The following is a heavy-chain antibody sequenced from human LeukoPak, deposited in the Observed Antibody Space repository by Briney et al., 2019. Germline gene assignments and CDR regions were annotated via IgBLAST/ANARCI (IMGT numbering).Heavy chain of an antibody. J-gene: IGHJ3*02. CDR2: ISYDGSNK. CDR1: GFAFSNAW. V-gene: IGHV3-30-3*01. Sequence: GGSLRLSCAASGFAFSNAWMSWVRQAPGKGLXWVAVISYDGSNKYYADSVKGRFTISRDNSKNTLYLQMNSLRAEDTAVYYCARDGYPGAFDIWGQGTMVTVSS. CDR3: ARDGYPGAFDI. D-gene: IGHD6-13*01.